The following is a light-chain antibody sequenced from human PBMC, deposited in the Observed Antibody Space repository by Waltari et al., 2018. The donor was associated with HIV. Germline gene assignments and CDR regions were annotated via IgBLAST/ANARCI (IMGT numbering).Light chain of an antibody. CDR1: SSNIGSNS. CDR3: AAWDDSLNGYL. Sequence: QSVLTQPPSASGTPGQRVAISWSRSSSNIGSNSVNWYQQLPGPAPKLLSYSNNQLPSGVPDRFSGSKSGTSASLAISGLQSEDEADYYCAAWDDSLNGYLFGTGTKVTVL. V-gene: IGLV1-44*01. J-gene: IGLJ1*01. CDR2: SNN.